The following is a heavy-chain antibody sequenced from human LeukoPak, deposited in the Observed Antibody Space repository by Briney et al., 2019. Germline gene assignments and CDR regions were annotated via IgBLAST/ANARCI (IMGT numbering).Heavy chain of an antibody. CDR3: ARVDLSYYYDSSGYYGAYFDY. CDR1: GYTFTGYY. D-gene: IGHD3-22*01. V-gene: IGHV1-2*06. J-gene: IGHJ4*02. Sequence: ASVKVSCKASGYTFTGYYMHWVRQAPGQGLEWMGRINPNSGGTNYAQKFQGRVTMTRDTSISTAYMELSRLRSDDTAVYYCARVDLSYYYDSSGYYGAYFDYWGQGTLVTVSS. CDR2: INPNSGGT.